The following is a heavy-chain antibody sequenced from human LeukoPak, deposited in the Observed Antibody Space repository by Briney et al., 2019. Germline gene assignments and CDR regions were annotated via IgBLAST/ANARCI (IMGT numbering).Heavy chain of an antibody. CDR3: ARAPGGGHDEPYYYYYMDV. D-gene: IGHD3-16*01. Sequence: ASVKVSCKASGGTFSSYAISWVRQAPGQGLEWMGGIIPIFGTANYAQKFQGRVTITADESTCTAYMELSSLRSEDTAVYYCARAPGGGHDEPYYYYYMDVWGKGTTVTISS. CDR2: IIPIFGTA. V-gene: IGHV1-69*13. CDR1: GGTFSSYA. J-gene: IGHJ6*03.